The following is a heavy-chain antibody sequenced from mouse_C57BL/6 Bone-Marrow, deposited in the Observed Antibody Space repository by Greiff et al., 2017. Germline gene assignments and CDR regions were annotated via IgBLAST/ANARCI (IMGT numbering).Heavy chain of an antibody. CDR2: ISYDGSN. V-gene: IGHV3-6*01. D-gene: IGHD1-1*01. CDR1: GYSITSGYY. CDR3: ARVRYYGSSYHYFDY. Sequence: EVQLQQSGPGLVKPSQSLSLTCSVTGYSITSGYYWNWIRQFPGNKLEWMGYISYDGSNNYNPSLKNRISITRDTSKNQFFLKLNSVTTEDTATYYCARVRYYGSSYHYFDYWGQGTTLTVSS. J-gene: IGHJ2*01.